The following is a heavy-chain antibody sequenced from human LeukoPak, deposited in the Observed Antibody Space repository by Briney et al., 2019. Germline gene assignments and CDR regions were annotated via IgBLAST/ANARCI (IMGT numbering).Heavy chain of an antibody. Sequence: GGSLRLSCEAATFDFGSHSMSWVRQAPGKGLEWVSGISGSGGATYFADSVKGRFTMARDNSKNTVYLQMNSLRAEDTAVYYCAKAPSGSYYGYWGQGTLVTVSS. CDR3: AKAPSGSYYGY. V-gene: IGHV3-23*01. CDR1: TFDFGSHS. CDR2: ISGSGGAT. J-gene: IGHJ4*02. D-gene: IGHD1-26*01.